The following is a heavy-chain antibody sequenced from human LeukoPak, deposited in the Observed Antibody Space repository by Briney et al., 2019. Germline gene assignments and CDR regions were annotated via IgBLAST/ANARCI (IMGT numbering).Heavy chain of an antibody. V-gene: IGHV3-53*01. J-gene: IGHJ4*02. CDR2: ISSGGTA. Sequence: GGSLRLSCAASGFSVSSNYMSWVRQAPWKGLEWVSLISSGGTAYYADSVKGRFTISRDTSKNTLYLQMNSLRAEDTAVYYCARDRCSGGSCYHDCWGQGTLVTVSS. CDR3: ARDRCSGGSCYHDC. D-gene: IGHD2-15*01. CDR1: GFSVSSNY.